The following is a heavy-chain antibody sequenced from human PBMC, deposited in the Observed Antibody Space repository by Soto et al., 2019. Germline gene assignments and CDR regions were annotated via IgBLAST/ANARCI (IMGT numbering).Heavy chain of an antibody. CDR1: GYTFTSYD. D-gene: IGHD2-2*01. V-gene: IGHV1-8*01. CDR2: MNPNSGNT. CDR3: AGGPSARRSSTSLHWFDS. J-gene: IGHJ5*01. Sequence: QVQLVQSGAEVKKPGASVKVSCKASGYTFTSYDINWVRQATGQGLEWMGWMNPNSGNTDYAQKCQGRITITRNTSISTDYMELRSLRYEDTAVDYCAGGPSARRSSTSLHWFDSWGEGTLVTASS.